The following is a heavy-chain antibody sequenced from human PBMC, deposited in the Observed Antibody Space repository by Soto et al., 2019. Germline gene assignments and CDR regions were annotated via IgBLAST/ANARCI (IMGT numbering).Heavy chain of an antibody. CDR1: GGSISSYY. D-gene: IGHD2-15*01. CDR2: IYYSGST. Sequence: QVQLQESGPGLVKPSETLSLTCTVSGGSISSYYWSWIRQPPGKGLEWIGDIYYSGSTNYNHSLKSRVTISVDTSKNQFSLKLSSVTAADTAVYYCARHMCSGGSCYTDYWGQGTLVTVSS. J-gene: IGHJ4*02. V-gene: IGHV4-59*08. CDR3: ARHMCSGGSCYTDY.